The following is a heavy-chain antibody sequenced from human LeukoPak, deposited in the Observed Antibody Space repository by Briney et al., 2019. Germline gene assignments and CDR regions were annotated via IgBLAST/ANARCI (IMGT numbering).Heavy chain of an antibody. CDR1: GYTFTRYY. D-gene: IGHD2-2*01. J-gene: IGHJ4*02. V-gene: IGHV1-46*01. CDR3: ARDIGQTSQFDY. CDR2: IYPSGGRT. Sequence: VASVKVSCKASGYTFTRYYMHWVRQAPGQGLESMGTIYPSGGRTSYAQNFQGRVTMTRDTSTSTVYMELSSLRSEDTAVYYCARDIGQTSQFDYWGQGTLVTVSS.